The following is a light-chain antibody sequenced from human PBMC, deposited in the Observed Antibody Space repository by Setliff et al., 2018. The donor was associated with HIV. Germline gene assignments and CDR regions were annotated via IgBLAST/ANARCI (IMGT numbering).Light chain of an antibody. J-gene: IGLJ1*01. CDR2: EVK. CDR1: TSDVGGYNY. V-gene: IGLV2-14*01. Sequence: QSVLTQPASVSGSPGQSITISCTGTTSDVGGYNYVSWYQQHPGKAPKLIIYEVKNRPSGVSNRFSGSKSGNTASLTISGLQAEDEADYYCSSFTSTTTLVFGTGTKVTV. CDR3: SSFTSTTTLV.